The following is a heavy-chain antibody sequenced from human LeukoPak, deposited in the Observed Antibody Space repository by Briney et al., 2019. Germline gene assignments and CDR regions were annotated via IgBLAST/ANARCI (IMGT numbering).Heavy chain of an antibody. V-gene: IGHV4-59*01. Sequence: SETLSLTCTVSGGSISSYYWSWIRQPPGKGLEWIGYIYYSGSTNYNPSLKSRVTISVDTSKNQFSLKLSSVTAADTAVYYCARTGGVYYYGSGSSDYWGQGTLVTVSS. CDR3: ARTGGVYYYGSGSSDY. J-gene: IGHJ4*02. D-gene: IGHD3-10*01. CDR2: IYYSGST. CDR1: GGSISSYY.